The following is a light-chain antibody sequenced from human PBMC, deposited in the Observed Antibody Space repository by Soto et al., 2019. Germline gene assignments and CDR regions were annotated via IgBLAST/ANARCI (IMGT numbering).Light chain of an antibody. CDR1: QGISSY. V-gene: IGKV1-9*01. Sequence: DIQLTQSPSFLSASVGDRVTITCRASQGISSYLAWHQQKPGKAPELLIYAASTLQSGVPSRFSGSGSGTEFTLTISSLQPEDFATYYCQQLNSYPITFGQGTRLEIK. CDR2: AAS. CDR3: QQLNSYPIT. J-gene: IGKJ5*01.